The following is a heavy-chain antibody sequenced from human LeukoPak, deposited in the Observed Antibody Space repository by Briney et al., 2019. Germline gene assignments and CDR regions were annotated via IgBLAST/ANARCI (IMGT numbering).Heavy chain of an antibody. CDR2: ISGSADSK. CDR3: AKADATIGGAFDT. D-gene: IGHD3-16*01. V-gene: IGHV3-23*01. J-gene: IGHJ3*02. Sequence: GGSLRLSCAASRFIFRNYAMSWVRQAPGRGLEWLSIISGSADSKYYADSVKGRFTISRDNPRSTLYLEMNILRAEDTAVYYCAKADATIGGAFDTWGQGTMVIVSS. CDR1: RFIFRNYA.